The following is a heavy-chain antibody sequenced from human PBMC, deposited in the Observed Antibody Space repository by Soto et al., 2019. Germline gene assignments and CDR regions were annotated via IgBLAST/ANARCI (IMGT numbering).Heavy chain of an antibody. CDR2: IYYSGST. CDR3: ARESPETYYYGSGSYYKEGFDY. V-gene: IGHV4-31*03. CDR1: GGSISSGGYY. D-gene: IGHD3-10*01. J-gene: IGHJ4*02. Sequence: QVQLQESGPGLVKPSQTLSLTCTVSGGSISSGGYYWSWIRQHPGKGLEWIGYIYYSGSTYYNPSLKSRFTISVDTSKNQFSLKLSSVTAADTAVYYCARESPETYYYGSGSYYKEGFDYWGQGTLVTVSS.